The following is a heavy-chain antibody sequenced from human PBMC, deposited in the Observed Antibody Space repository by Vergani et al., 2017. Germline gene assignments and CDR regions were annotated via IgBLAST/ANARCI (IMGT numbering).Heavy chain of an antibody. CDR2: IHYSENT. CDR1: FDSIRNLY. J-gene: IGHJ4*02. V-gene: IGHV4-59*08. Sequence: QVQLQESGPGLVKSSETLSLTCSVSFDSIRNLYCNWIRQPPGKGLEWIGSIHYSENTNYNPSLKTRVTISVDTSKNQFSLNLTSVTAADTAVYFCARGSCLGGSCYKPLFDYWGQGILVTVSS. CDR3: ARGSCLGGSCYKPLFDY. D-gene: IGHD2-15*01.